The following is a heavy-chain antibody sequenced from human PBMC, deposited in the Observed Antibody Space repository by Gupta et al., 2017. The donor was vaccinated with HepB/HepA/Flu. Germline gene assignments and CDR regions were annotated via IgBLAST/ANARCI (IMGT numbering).Heavy chain of an antibody. CDR3: VRVWSGYSGFDP. D-gene: IGHD3-3*01. Sequence: VKGRFTISRDNAKNTLHLQMNSLRAEDTAVYYCVRVWSGYSGFDPWGQGTLVTVSS. V-gene: IGHV3-74*01. J-gene: IGHJ5*02.